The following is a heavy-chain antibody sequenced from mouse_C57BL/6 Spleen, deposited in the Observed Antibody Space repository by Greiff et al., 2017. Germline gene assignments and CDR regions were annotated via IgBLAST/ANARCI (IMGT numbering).Heavy chain of an antibody. CDR2: IDPSDSET. CDR3: APLMVTTGGVAY. Sequence: QVQLQQPGAELVRPGSSVKLSCKASGYTFTSYWMHWVKQRPIQGLEWIGNIDPSDSETHYNQKFKDKATLTVDKASSTAYMPLSSLTAEDSAVYYCAPLMVTTGGVAYWGQGTLVTGSA. CDR1: GYTFTSYW. D-gene: IGHD2-2*01. J-gene: IGHJ3*01. V-gene: IGHV1-52*01.